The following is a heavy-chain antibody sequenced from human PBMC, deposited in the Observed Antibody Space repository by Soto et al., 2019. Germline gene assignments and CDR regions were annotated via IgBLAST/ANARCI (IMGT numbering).Heavy chain of an antibody. J-gene: IGHJ4*02. CDR2: INPNSGVT. Sequence: GVAGEVPCKASRYTFADNYRRWVRQSTGQGLEWMGWINPNSGVTKFPQKFQGRVIMTRDKSITTVYMELSRLTSDEMAVYYCARAGLTTLKSATTYWGQGTLVTVSS. CDR1: RYTFADNY. V-gene: IGHV1-2*02. D-gene: IGHD6-25*01. CDR3: ARAGLTTLKSATTY.